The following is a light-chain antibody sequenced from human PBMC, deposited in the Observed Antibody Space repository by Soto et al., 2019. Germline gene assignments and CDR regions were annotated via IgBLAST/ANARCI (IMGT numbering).Light chain of an antibody. V-gene: IGKV3-15*01. CDR3: QQYNNWPPGT. Sequence: EIVMTQSPATLSVSPGERATPSCTASQSVSSNLAWYQQKPGQAPRLLIYGASTRATGIPARFSGSGSGTEFTLTISSLQSEDFAVYYCQQYNNWPPGTFGQGTKLEIK. J-gene: IGKJ2*01. CDR2: GAS. CDR1: QSVSSN.